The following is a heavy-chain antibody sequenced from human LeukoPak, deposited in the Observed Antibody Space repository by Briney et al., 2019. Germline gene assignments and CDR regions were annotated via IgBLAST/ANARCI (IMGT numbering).Heavy chain of an antibody. CDR3: AREGVFEREYYYDSSGYYHPNDFGY. J-gene: IGHJ4*02. CDR2: ISAYNGNT. CDR1: GYTFTSYG. D-gene: IGHD3-22*01. Sequence: ASVKVSCKASGYTFTSYGISWVRQAPGQGLEWMGWISAYNGNTNYAQKLQGRVTMTTDASTSTAYMELRSLRSDDTAVYYCAREGVFEREYYYDSSGYYHPNDFGYWGQGTLATVSS. V-gene: IGHV1-18*01.